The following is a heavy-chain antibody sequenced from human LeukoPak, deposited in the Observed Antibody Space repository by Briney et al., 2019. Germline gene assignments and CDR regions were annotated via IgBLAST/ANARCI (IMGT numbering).Heavy chain of an antibody. V-gene: IGHV3-23*01. CDR1: GFTFSSYA. D-gene: IGHD5-12*01. CDR2: ISGSGGST. J-gene: IGHJ4*02. CDR3: AKRSGYDYWYFDY. Sequence: PGESLRLSCAASGFTFSSYAMSWVRQAPGKGLEWVSGISGSGGSTYYADSVKGRFTISRDNSKNTLYLQMNSLRAEDTAVYYCAKRSGYDYWYFDYWGQGTLVTVS.